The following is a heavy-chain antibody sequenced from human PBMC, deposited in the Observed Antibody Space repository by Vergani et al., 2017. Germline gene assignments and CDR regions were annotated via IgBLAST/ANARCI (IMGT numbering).Heavy chain of an antibody. V-gene: IGHV4-59*01. D-gene: IGHD2-2*01. J-gene: IGHJ4*02. CDR1: GGSISSYY. CDR3: ARGDMRYCSSTSCPSFDY. Sequence: QVQLQESGPGLVKPSETLSLTCTVSGGSISSYYWRWIRQHPGKGLEWIGYIYYSGSTNYNPSLKSRVTISVDTSKNQFSLKLSSVTAADTAVYYCARGDMRYCSSTSCPSFDYWGQGTLVTVSS. CDR2: IYYSGST.